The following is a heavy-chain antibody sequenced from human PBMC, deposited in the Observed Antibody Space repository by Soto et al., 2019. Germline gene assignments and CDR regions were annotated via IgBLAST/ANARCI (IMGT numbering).Heavy chain of an antibody. D-gene: IGHD3-10*01. CDR2: ISYDGSNK. J-gene: IGHJ5*02. Sequence: GGSLRLSCAASGFTLSSYGMHWVRQAPGKGLEWVAVISYDGSNKYYADSVKGRFTISRDNSKNTLYLQMNSLRAEDTAVYYCAKDQAIWVRAGPWFDPWGQGTLVTVSS. CDR3: AKDQAIWVRAGPWFDP. V-gene: IGHV3-30*18. CDR1: GFTLSSYG.